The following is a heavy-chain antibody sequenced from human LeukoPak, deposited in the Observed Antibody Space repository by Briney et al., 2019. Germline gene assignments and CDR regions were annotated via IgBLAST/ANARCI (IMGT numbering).Heavy chain of an antibody. Sequence: SETLSLTCTVSNGSISNYFWSWIRHPPGKGLEWIGYVHHSGTANYNPSLMSRVNISIATSEYRLSLKLSSVTAADTALYYCASLGGYYESSSYSQLDAFDIWGQGTVVTVSS. CDR1: NGSISNYF. D-gene: IGHD3-22*01. CDR3: ASLGGYYESSSYSQLDAFDI. CDR2: VHHSGTA. V-gene: IGHV4-59*01. J-gene: IGHJ3*02.